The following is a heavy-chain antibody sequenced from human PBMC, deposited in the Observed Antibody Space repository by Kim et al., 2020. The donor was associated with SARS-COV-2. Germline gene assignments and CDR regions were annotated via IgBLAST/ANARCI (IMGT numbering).Heavy chain of an antibody. D-gene: IGHD4-17*01. Sequence: GGSLRLSCAASGFTFSSYEMNWVRQAPGKGLEWVSYISSSGSTIYYAASVKGRFTISRDNAKNSLYLQMNSLRAEDTAVYYCARDLGGVYGDLRYFDLWGRGTLVTVSS. V-gene: IGHV3-48*03. J-gene: IGHJ2*01. CDR2: ISSSGSTI. CDR3: ARDLGGVYGDLRYFDL. CDR1: GFTFSSYE.